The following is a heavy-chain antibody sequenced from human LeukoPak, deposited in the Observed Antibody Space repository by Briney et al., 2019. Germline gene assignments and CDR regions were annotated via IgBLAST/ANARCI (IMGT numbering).Heavy chain of an antibody. CDR3: ARDERDYYALGY. CDR2: ISYDGSNK. V-gene: IGHV3-30-3*01. D-gene: IGHD3-10*01. Sequence: GGSLRLSCAASGFTFSTYAMSWVRQAPGKGLEWVAVISYDGSNKYYADSVKARFTISRDNSKNTLYLQMNSLRAEDTAVYYCARDERDYYALGYWGQGTLVTVSS. CDR1: GFTFSTYA. J-gene: IGHJ4*02.